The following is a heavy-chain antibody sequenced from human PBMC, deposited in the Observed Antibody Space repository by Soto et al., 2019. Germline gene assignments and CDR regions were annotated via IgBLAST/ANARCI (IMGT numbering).Heavy chain of an antibody. Sequence: SETLSLTCTVSGGSINNNYYYWSWIRQPPGKGLEWIGHIYDSGTTYSNPSLESRVTISVDTSKNQFSLKLSSVTAADTAVYYCARAGYYGSGSYYIPGYYYYGMDVWGQGTTVTVSS. CDR1: GGSINNNYYY. V-gene: IGHV4-30-4*02. J-gene: IGHJ6*02. CDR2: IYDSGTT. CDR3: ARAGYYGSGSYYIPGYYYYGMDV. D-gene: IGHD3-10*01.